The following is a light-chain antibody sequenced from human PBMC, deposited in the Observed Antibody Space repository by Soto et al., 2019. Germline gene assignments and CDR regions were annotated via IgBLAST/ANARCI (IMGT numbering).Light chain of an antibody. CDR1: SSDVGGYNY. J-gene: IGLJ1*01. V-gene: IGLV2-14*01. CDR2: EVS. CDR3: SSYTSSSLLV. Sequence: LTHPASVSWSPGQSITISCTGTSSDVGGYNYVSWYQQHPGKAPKLMIYEVSNRPSGVSNRFSGSKSGNTASLTISGLQAEDEADYYCSSYTSSSLLVFGTGTKVTVL.